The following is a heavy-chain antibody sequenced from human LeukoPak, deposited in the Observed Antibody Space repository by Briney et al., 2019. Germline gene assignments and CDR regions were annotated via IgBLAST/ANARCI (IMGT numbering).Heavy chain of an antibody. CDR3: ARVNYYDSSGYYWDFDY. J-gene: IGHJ4*02. D-gene: IGHD3-22*01. V-gene: IGHV1-8*01. CDR1: GYTFTSYD. CDR2: MNPNSGNT. Sequence: EASVKVSCKASGYTFTSYDINWVRQATGQGLEWMGWMNPNSGNTGYAQKVQGRVTMTTDTSTSTACMELRSLRSDDTAVYYCARVNYYDSSGYYWDFDYWGQGTLVTVSS.